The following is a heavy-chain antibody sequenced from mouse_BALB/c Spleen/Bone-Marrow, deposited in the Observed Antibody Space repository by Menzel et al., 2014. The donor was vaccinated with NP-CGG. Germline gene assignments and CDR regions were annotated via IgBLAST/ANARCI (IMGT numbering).Heavy chain of an antibody. CDR3: TDFLRLRRDY. Sequence: EVQLQESGGGLVQPGGSMKLSCAASGFTFSDAWMDWVRQSPEKGLEWVAEIRSNSNNHATYYAESVKGRFTISRDDSKSTVYLQMNSLRPEDTGIYYCTDFLRLRRDYWGQGTSVTVSS. J-gene: IGHJ4*01. D-gene: IGHD1-2*01. CDR1: GFTFSDAW. CDR2: IRSNSNNHAT. V-gene: IGHV6-6*01.